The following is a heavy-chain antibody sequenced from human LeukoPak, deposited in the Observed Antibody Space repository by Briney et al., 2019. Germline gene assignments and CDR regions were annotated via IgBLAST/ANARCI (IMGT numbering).Heavy chain of an antibody. CDR1: GGSISSYY. D-gene: IGHD3-22*01. V-gene: IGHV4-59*01. Sequence: SETLSLTCTVSGGSISSYYWSWIRQPPGKGLEWIGYIYYSGSTNYNPSLKSRVTISVGTSKNQFSLKLSSVTAADTAVYYCARDNGKTSSGYSYWGQGTLVTVSS. J-gene: IGHJ4*02. CDR3: ARDNGKTSSGYSY. CDR2: IYYSGST.